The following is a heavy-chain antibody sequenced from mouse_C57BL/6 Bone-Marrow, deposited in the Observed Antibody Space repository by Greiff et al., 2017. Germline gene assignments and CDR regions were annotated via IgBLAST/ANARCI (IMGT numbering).Heavy chain of an antibody. CDR1: GFTFSDYY. D-gene: IGHD1-1*01. CDR2: ISNGGGST. CDR3: ERRGTTVVAVDY. J-gene: IGHJ4*01. V-gene: IGHV5-12*01. Sequence: EVHLVESGGGLVQPGGSLKLSCAASGFTFSDYYMYWVRQTPEKRLEWVAYISNGGGSTDYPDTVKGRFTISRDNAKNTLYLQMSRLKSEDTAMYYCERRGTTVVAVDYWGQGTSVTVSS.